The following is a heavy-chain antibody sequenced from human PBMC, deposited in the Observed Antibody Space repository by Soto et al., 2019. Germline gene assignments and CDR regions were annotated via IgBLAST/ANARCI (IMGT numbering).Heavy chain of an antibody. J-gene: IGHJ4*02. D-gene: IGHD6-19*01. CDR3: AHGSGWLSDY. CDR2: IYWDDDN. Sequence: QITLKESGPTLVKPTQTLTLTCTFSGFSLTSPAVGVNWIRQPPGKAPEWLALIYWDDDNHFSPSLRSRLTITKDTSKNQVILTMTNMDPVDTATYYCAHGSGWLSDYWGQGTQVTVSS. CDR1: GFSLTSPAVG. V-gene: IGHV2-5*02.